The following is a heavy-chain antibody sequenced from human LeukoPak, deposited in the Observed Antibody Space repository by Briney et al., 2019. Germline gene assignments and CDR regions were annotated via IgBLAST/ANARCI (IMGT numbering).Heavy chain of an antibody. V-gene: IGHV4-34*01. CDR1: GGSFSGYY. D-gene: IGHD2-21*01. J-gene: IGHJ6*03. CDR2: INHSGST. Sequence: PSETLSLTCAVLGGSFSGYYWSWIRQPPGKGLEWIGEINHSGSTIYNPSFKSRVTISVDTSKNQVSLKLSSVTAADTAVYYCARGRIASGAYYYYMDVWGKGTTVTVSS. CDR3: ARGRIASGAYYYYMDV.